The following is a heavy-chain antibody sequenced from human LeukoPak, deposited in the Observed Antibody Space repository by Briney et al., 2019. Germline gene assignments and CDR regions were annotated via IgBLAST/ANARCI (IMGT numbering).Heavy chain of an antibody. V-gene: IGHV7-4-1*02. CDR1: GYTFTSYA. CDR2: INTNTGNP. Sequence: GASVKVSCKASGYTFTSYAMNWVRLAPGQGLEWMGWINTNTGNPTYAQGFTGRFVFSLDTSVSTAYLQISSLKAEDTAVYYCAREYYYDSSGYLDAFDIWGQGTMVTVSS. J-gene: IGHJ3*02. D-gene: IGHD3-22*01. CDR3: AREYYYDSSGYLDAFDI.